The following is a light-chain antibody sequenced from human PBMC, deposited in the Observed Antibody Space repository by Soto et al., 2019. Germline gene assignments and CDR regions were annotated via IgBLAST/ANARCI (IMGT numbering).Light chain of an antibody. CDR1: KNDIGVYDF. CDR3: KSYAGSNTKV. V-gene: IGLV2-8*01. Sequence: QSALTQPPSASGSPGQSVTISCTGTKNDIGVYDFVSWYQHHRGKAPRLILYEGVQQPSGVPDRFSGSKSGKTASVTASGPHASNEADYFCKSYAGSNTKVFGSGTKGTVL. CDR2: EGV. J-gene: IGLJ1*01.